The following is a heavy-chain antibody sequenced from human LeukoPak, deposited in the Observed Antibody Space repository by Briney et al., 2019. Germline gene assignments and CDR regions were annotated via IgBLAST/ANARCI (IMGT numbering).Heavy chain of an antibody. Sequence: PGGSLRLSCAASGFRFSNSWMYWVRQGPGKGPVWVSRMKTDGTRIEYADSVKGRFTISRDNAKNTLFLQMSSVRVEDTAVYYCARGADHGGSYYPDWGQGTRVTVSS. CDR2: MKTDGTRI. D-gene: IGHD3-10*01. CDR1: GFRFSNSW. CDR3: ARGADHGGSYYPD. V-gene: IGHV3-74*01. J-gene: IGHJ4*02.